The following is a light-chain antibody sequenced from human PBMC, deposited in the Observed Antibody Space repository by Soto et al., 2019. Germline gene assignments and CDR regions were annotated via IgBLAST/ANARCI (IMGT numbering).Light chain of an antibody. CDR3: CLYGCRNNYVV. CDR2: EVN. V-gene: IGLV2-23*02. J-gene: IGLJ2*01. Sequence: QSALTQPASVSGAPGQSITISCTGTSSDVGKYTFVSWYGQHPGKAPKLIIFEVNKRPSGVSNRFSGSKSGNTASLTISGLQAEDEANYYCCLYGCRNNYVVFGGETKLTVL. CDR1: SSDVGKYTF.